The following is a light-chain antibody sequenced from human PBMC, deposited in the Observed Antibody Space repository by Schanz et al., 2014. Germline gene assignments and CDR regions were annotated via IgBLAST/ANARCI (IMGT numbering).Light chain of an antibody. V-gene: IGKV3-15*01. J-gene: IGKJ1*01. CDR1: QGVSSN. CDR2: GAS. Sequence: EIVLTQSPATLSLSPGERATLSCRASQGVSSNLAWYQQKPGQAPRLLIYGASTRATGIPARFSGSGSGTEFTLTISSLQSEDFAVYYCQQYNSWPRTFGQGTKVEIK. CDR3: QQYNSWPRT.